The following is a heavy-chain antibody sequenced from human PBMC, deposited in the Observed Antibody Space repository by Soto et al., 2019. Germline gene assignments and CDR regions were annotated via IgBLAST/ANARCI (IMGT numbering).Heavy chain of an antibody. V-gene: IGHV1-18*01. CDR3: ARDRDPYDFWSFYYPHPYYYYVMDF. Sequence: ASVKVSCKASGYTFTSYGISWVRQAPGQGLEWMGWISAYNGNTNYAQKLQGRVTMTTDTSTSAAYMELRSLRSDDTAVYYCARDRDPYDFWSFYYPHPYYYYVMDFCGQGTTVTVSS. CDR2: ISAYNGNT. J-gene: IGHJ6*02. D-gene: IGHD3-3*01. CDR1: GYTFTSYG.